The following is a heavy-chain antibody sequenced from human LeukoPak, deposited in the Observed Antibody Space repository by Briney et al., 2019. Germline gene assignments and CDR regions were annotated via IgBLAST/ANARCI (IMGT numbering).Heavy chain of an antibody. V-gene: IGHV1-2*06. Sequence: GASVKVSCKASGYTFTGYYMHWVRQAPGQGLEWMGRINPNSGGTNYAQKFQGRVTMTRDTSISTAYMELSRLRSDDTAVYYCARTQMQLWSVLDYWGQGTLVTVSS. CDR3: ARTQMQLWSVLDY. CDR2: INPNSGGT. D-gene: IGHD5-18*01. CDR1: GYTFTGYY. J-gene: IGHJ4*02.